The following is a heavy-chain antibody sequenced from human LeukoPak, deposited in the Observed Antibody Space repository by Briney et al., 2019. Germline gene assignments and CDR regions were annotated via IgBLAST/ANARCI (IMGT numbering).Heavy chain of an antibody. Sequence: PSETLSLTCTVSGGSISTYYWSWIRQPPGKGLEWIGYIYFSGSTDYNPSLKSRVTISVDTSNNQFSLKLSSLTAADTAVYYCAGYSSGWYVDYWGQGTLVTVSS. D-gene: IGHD6-19*01. J-gene: IGHJ4*02. V-gene: IGHV4-59*01. CDR1: GGSISTYY. CDR3: AGYSSGWYVDY. CDR2: IYFSGST.